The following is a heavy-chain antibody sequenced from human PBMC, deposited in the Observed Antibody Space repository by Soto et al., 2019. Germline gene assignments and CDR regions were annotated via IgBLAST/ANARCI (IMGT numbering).Heavy chain of an antibody. D-gene: IGHD3-3*01. V-gene: IGHV4-34*01. J-gene: IGHJ4*02. CDR1: GGSFSDYY. CDR2: VNHGGST. CDR3: AREWWSGSLIGGSL. Sequence: QVQLQQWGAGLLKPSETLSLTCPVNGGSFSDYYWTWIRQPPGKGLEWIGEVNHGGSTHYNPSLKSRVSISIDMSKKQFSLILTFVTAADTAVYYCAREWWSGSLIGGSLGGEGTLVTVSS.